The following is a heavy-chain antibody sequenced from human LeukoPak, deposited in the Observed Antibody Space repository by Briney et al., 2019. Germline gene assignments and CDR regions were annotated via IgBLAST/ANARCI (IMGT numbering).Heavy chain of an antibody. CDR1: GFTFSSYG. CDR2: ISYDGSNK. D-gene: IGHD5-24*01. J-gene: IGHJ4*02. Sequence: GRSLRLSCAASGFTFSSYGMHWVRQAPGKGLEWVAVISYDGSNKYYADSVKGRFTISRDNSKNTLYLQMNSLRAEDTAVYFCAKAMGGYNYYFDYWGQGTLVTVSS. CDR3: AKAMGGYNYYFDY. V-gene: IGHV3-30*18.